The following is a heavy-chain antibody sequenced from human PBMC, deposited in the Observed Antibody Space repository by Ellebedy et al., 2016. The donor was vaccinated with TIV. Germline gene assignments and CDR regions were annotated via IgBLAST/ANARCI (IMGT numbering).Heavy chain of an antibody. CDR1: GYTFVDYV. J-gene: IGHJ4*02. D-gene: IGHD3-10*01. V-gene: IGHV1-18*04. CDR3: ARTYGGSGSYYSY. Sequence: AASVKVSCKASGYTFVDYVVNWVRQAPGQGLEWMGWISAYNGNTNYAQKLQGRVTMTTDTSTSTAYMERRSLRSDDTAVYYCARTYGGSGSYYSYWGQGTLVTVSS. CDR2: ISAYNGNT.